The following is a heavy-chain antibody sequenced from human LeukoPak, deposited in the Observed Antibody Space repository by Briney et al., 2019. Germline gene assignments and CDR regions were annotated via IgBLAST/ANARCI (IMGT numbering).Heavy chain of an antibody. J-gene: IGHJ4*02. Sequence: GGSLRLSCAASGFTFRSYAMHWVRQAPGKGLEWVAVVSDDGSRQHYADFLEGRFTISRDNSKNTVSLQMSSLTSEDTAVYFCVREQPGDGWSGFDYWGQGTLVTVSS. V-gene: IGHV3-30*15. CDR1: GFTFRSYA. D-gene: IGHD6-19*01. CDR3: VREQPGDGWSGFDY. CDR2: VSDDGSRQ.